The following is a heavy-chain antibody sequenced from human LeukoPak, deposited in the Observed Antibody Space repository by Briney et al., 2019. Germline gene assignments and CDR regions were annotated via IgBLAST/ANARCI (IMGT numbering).Heavy chain of an antibody. V-gene: IGHV3-74*01. CDR2: ITYDGSHP. Sequence: GGSLRLFCAASVFTFNIYWMHCARQAPGGGLVWVSHITYDGSHPTYADSVKRRFTISRDNAKNTLYLQVNTLRAEDTAVYYCARHLPEGGPHHWGQGTLVTVSS. J-gene: IGHJ5*02. CDR1: VFTFNIYW. D-gene: IGHD2-15*01. CDR3: ARHLPEGGPHH.